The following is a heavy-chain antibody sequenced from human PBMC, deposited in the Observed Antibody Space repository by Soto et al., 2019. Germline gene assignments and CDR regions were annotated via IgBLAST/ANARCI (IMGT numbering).Heavy chain of an antibody. J-gene: IGHJ6*02. CDR3: AREGGCSGGRCNYGMDV. V-gene: IGHV4-34*01. CDR2: INHSGST. Sequence: SETLSLTCAVYGGSFSGYYWSWIRQPPGKGLEWIGEINHSGSTNYNPSLKSRVTISVDTSKNQFSLKLSSVTAADTAVYYCAREGGCSGGRCNYGMDVWGQRTTVTVSS. D-gene: IGHD2-15*01. CDR1: GGSFSGYY.